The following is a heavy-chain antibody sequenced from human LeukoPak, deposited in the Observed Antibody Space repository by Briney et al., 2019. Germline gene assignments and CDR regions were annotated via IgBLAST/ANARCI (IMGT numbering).Heavy chain of an antibody. J-gene: IGHJ4*02. Sequence: PSETLSLTCTVSGDPINSGGYYWSWIRQHPGKGLEWIGYIYYTGFTYYNPSLKSRLTISIDTSKNQFSLKLSSVTAADTAVYYCARFNDYGNIENDYWGQGTLVTVSS. CDR1: GDPINSGGYY. V-gene: IGHV4-31*03. CDR2: IYYTGFT. CDR3: ARFNDYGNIENDY. D-gene: IGHD4-17*01.